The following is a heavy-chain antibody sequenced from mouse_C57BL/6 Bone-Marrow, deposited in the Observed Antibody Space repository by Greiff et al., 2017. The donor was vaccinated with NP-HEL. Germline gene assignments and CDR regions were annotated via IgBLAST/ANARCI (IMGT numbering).Heavy chain of an antibody. Sequence: QVQLQQSGAELARPGASVKLSCKASGYTFTSYGISWVKQRTGQGLEWIGEIYPRSGNTYYNEKFKGKATLTADKSSSTAYIELRSLTSEDSAVYFCAIWLRRAYYYAMDYWGQGTSVTVSS. V-gene: IGHV1-81*01. CDR1: GYTFTSYG. D-gene: IGHD2-2*01. CDR3: AIWLRRAYYYAMDY. J-gene: IGHJ4*01. CDR2: IYPRSGNT.